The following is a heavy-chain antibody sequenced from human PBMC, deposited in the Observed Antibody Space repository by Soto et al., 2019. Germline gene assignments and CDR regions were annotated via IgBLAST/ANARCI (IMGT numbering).Heavy chain of an antibody. J-gene: IGHJ4*02. CDR1: GFTFNRHA. Sequence: EVQVLESGGGLVQPGGSLRLSCTASGFTFNRHAMTWVRQAPGKGLEWVSGLSDSGGSIYYADSVKGRFTISRDNSMNTLYLQMNTLRAEYTAVYYCAKVSSAWYAGFFDLWGQGTLVTVSS. V-gene: IGHV3-23*01. CDR2: LSDSGGSI. D-gene: IGHD2-8*01. CDR3: AKVSSAWYAGFFDL.